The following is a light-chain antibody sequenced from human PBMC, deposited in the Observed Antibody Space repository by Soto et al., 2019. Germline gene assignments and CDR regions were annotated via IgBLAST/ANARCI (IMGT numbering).Light chain of an antibody. V-gene: IGKV1-6*01. Sequence: IQITQSPSSLCASVGDRVTISCRASQGIRNDLGWYQQKPGKAPKVLIYGASNRHSGVPPRFSGSGSGTDFTLAISSLEPEDSATYYCLQDINSPLTFGRGTKVDIK. CDR1: QGIRND. J-gene: IGKJ1*01. CDR2: GAS. CDR3: LQDINSPLT.